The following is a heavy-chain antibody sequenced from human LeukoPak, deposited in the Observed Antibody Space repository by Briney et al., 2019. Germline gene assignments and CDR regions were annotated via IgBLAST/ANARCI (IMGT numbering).Heavy chain of an antibody. V-gene: IGHV4-39*01. D-gene: IGHD2-15*01. CDR3: ARLPYCSGGSCYRGYFDY. Sequence: SETLSLTCTVSGGSISSYYWGWIRQPPGKGLEWIGSIYYSGSTYYNPSLKSRVTISVDTSKNQFSLKLSSVTAADTAVYYCARLPYCSGGSCYRGYFDYWGQGTLVTVSS. CDR2: IYYSGST. J-gene: IGHJ4*02. CDR1: GGSISSYY.